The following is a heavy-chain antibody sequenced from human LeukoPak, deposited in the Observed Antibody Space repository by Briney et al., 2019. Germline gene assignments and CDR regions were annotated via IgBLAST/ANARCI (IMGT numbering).Heavy chain of an antibody. J-gene: IGHJ4*02. D-gene: IGHD2-2*01. Sequence: GGSLRLSCAASGFTFSSYAMSWVRQAPGKGLEWVSAISGSGGSTYYADSVKGRFTISRDNSKNTLYLQMNSLRAEDTAAYYCAKQGSKSQRYYFDYWGQGTLVTVSS. CDR2: ISGSGGST. CDR1: GFTFSSYA. V-gene: IGHV3-23*01. CDR3: AKQGSKSQRYYFDY.